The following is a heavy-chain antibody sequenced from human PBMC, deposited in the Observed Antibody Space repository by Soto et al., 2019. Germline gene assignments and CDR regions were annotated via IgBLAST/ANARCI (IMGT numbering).Heavy chain of an antibody. V-gene: IGHV3-30*03. CDR2: ISRDGTNI. D-gene: IGHD7-27*01. CDR1: RFSFGSFG. J-gene: IGHJ4*02. CDR3: ARGNLTVDFDS. Sequence: QIQLVESGGGVVQPGGSLRLSCTASRFSFGSFGIHWVRQAPGKGLEWVAFISRDGTNIYYGDSVTGRFTLSRDNSRNTANLQTTALTDEDTALYYCARGNLTVDFDSGGQGTLVSVSS.